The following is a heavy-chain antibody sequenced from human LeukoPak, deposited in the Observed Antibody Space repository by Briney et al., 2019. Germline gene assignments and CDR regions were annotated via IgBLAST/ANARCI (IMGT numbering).Heavy chain of an antibody. D-gene: IGHD4-17*01. CDR3: ARIEDDYGDYVLDY. CDR1: GFTFSSYS. V-gene: IGHV3-21*01. J-gene: IGHJ4*02. CDR2: ISSSSSYI. Sequence: GGSLRLSCAASGFTFSSYSMNWVRQAPGEGLEWVSSISSSSSYIYYADSVKGRFTISRDNAKNSLYLQMNSLRAEDTAVYYCARIEDDYGDYVLDYWGQGTLVTVSS.